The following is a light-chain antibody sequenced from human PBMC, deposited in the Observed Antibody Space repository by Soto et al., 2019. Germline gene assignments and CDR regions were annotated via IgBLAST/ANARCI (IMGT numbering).Light chain of an antibody. CDR1: ESLLHSNGYTY. V-gene: IGKV2-28*01. Sequence: DPVMTQSPLSLPVTPGESASISCRSSESLLHSNGYTYLEWYLLKPGQSPQLLIYLASNRASGVPDRFSGSGSGTDFTLKISRVEAEDVVIYYCMQSIHTRTFGQGTKVEIK. CDR3: MQSIHTRT. CDR2: LAS. J-gene: IGKJ1*01.